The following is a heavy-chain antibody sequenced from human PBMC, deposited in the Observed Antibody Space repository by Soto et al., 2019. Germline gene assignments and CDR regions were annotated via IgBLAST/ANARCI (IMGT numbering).Heavy chain of an antibody. CDR1: GGSISSGDYY. V-gene: IGHV4-30-4*01. CDR3: ARGYCSSTSCYNLDY. J-gene: IGHJ4*02. D-gene: IGHD2-2*02. Sequence: SETLSLTCTVSGGSISSGDYYWSWIRQPPGKGLGWIGYIYYSGSTYYNPSLKSRVTISVDTSKNQFSLKLSSVTAADTAVYYCARGYCSSTSCYNLDYWGQGTLVTVSS. CDR2: IYYSGST.